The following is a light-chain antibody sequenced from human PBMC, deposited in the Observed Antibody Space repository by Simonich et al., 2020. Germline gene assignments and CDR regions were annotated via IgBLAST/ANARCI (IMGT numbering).Light chain of an antibody. J-gene: IGKJ2*01. Sequence: EILMTQSPATLSVSPGERATLSCRASQSVSSNLAWYQQKPGQAPRLLIYDASNRATVIPARFSGSGSGTDFTLTISSLEPEDFAVYYCQQRSNWPPYTFGQGTKLEIK. CDR2: DAS. CDR3: QQRSNWPPYT. V-gene: IGKV3-11*01. CDR1: QSVSSN.